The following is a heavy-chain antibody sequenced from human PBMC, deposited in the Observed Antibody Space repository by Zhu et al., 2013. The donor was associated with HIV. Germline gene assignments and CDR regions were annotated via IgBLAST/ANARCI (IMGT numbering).Heavy chain of an antibody. Sequence: QVQLVQSGAEVKKPGASVKVSCKASGYTFTGYGVSWVRQAPGQGLEWMGWISAYNGNTNYAQNLQGRVTMTTDTSTSTAYMELTSLRSDDTAVYYCARDHGQQLGPDFRGMDVWGQGTTVTVSS. CDR2: ISAYNGNT. D-gene: IGHD6-13*01. CDR1: GYTFTGYG. J-gene: IGHJ6*02. CDR3: ARDHGQQLGPDFRGMDV. V-gene: IGHV1-18*01.